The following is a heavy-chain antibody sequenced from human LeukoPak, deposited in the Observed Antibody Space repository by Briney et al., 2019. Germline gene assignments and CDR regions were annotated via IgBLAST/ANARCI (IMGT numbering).Heavy chain of an antibody. V-gene: IGHV4-59*01. CDR2: IYYSGST. D-gene: IGHD2-2*01. CDR3: ARGRGYCSSTSCSHWFDP. J-gene: IGHJ5*02. CDR1: GGSISSYY. Sequence: SETLSLTCTVSGGSISSYYWSWIRQPPGKGLEWIGYIYYSGSTNYNPSLKSRVTISVDTSKNQFSLKLSSVTAADTAVYYCARGRGYCSSTSCSHWFDPWGQGTLVTVSS.